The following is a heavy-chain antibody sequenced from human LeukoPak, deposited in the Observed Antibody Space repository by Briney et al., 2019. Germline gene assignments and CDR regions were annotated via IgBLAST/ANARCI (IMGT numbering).Heavy chain of an antibody. J-gene: IGHJ4*02. D-gene: IGHD6-13*01. CDR1: EYIITIHL. V-gene: IGHV5-51*01. CDR2: IYPGDSDT. Sequence: GESLKISWNGSEYIITIHLIALVRPMAGKGLGLMGIIYPGDSDTRYKPFFHGQITISATNFISAAYLQWSSLKASDTAMYYCARRARFWYSSSTSKYYFDYWGQGTLVTVSS. CDR3: ARRARFWYSSSTSKYYFDY.